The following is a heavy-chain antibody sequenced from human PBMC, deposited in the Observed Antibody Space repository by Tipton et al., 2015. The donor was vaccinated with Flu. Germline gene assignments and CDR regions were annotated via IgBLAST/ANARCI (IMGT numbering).Heavy chain of an antibody. CDR2: IYYSGST. Sequence: PSLTCTVSGGSISSYYWSWIRQPPGKGLEWIGYIYYSGSTNYNPSLKSRVTISVDTSKNQFSLKLSSVTAADTAVYYCARHVGRGMITFGGVIALYPHYDAFDIWGQGTMVTVSS. CDR1: GGSISSYY. CDR3: ARHVGRGMITFGGVIALYPHYDAFDI. D-gene: IGHD3-16*02. V-gene: IGHV4-59*08. J-gene: IGHJ3*02.